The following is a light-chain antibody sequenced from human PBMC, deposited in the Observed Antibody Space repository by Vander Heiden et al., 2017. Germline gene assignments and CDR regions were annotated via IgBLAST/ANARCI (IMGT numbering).Light chain of an antibody. CDR2: ANN. Sequence: QSVVTQPPPVSGAPGQRVTISCTGSSSNIGAGYDFHWYRHLPGTAPKLLVYANNNRPSGVPDRFSASKSGTSASLAITGLQAEDEADYYCQSYDTSLSGWVFGGGTKLTVL. V-gene: IGLV1-40*01. J-gene: IGLJ2*01. CDR1: SSNIGAGYD. CDR3: QSYDTSLSGWV.